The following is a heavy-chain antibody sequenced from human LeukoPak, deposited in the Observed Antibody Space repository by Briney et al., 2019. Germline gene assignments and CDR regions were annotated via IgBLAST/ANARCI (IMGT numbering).Heavy chain of an antibody. J-gene: IGHJ3*02. D-gene: IGHD3-9*01. CDR1: GFTFSSYG. Sequence: PGGSLRLSCAASGFTFSSYGIHWVRQAPGKGLEGVANIKQDGSENHYVDSVKGRFTISRDNAKNSLYLQMNSLRAEDTAVYYCATYWRHFDWLLLDMWGLGPMVTVSS. CDR2: IKQDGSEN. CDR3: ATYWRHFDWLLLDM. V-gene: IGHV3-7*05.